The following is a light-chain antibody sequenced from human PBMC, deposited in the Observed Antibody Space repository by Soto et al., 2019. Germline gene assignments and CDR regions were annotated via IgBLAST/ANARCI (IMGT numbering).Light chain of an antibody. J-gene: IGLJ3*02. Sequence: QSVLTQPPSVSGAPGQRVTISCTGSSSNIGAGYDVHWYQQLPGTAPKLLIYGNSNRPSGVPDRFSGSKSGTSASLAITGLQAEAEADYYCQSYDSSLSPWVFGGGTKLTVL. CDR2: GNS. V-gene: IGLV1-40*01. CDR1: SSNIGAGYD. CDR3: QSYDSSLSPWV.